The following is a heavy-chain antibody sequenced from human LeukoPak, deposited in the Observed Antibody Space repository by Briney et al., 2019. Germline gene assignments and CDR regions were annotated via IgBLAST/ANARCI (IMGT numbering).Heavy chain of an antibody. V-gene: IGHV7-4-1*02. J-gene: IGHJ4*02. CDR3: TRGRDTTGYFVY. D-gene: IGHD3-22*01. CDR2: IDTNTGNP. Sequence: GASVKVSCKASGYTFTSYGISWVRQAPGQGLEWMGWIDTNTGNPTYAQGFAGRFVFSLDTSVTTTYLQISSLKAEDTAVYFCTRGRDTTGYFVYWGQGTLVTVSS. CDR1: GYTFTSYG.